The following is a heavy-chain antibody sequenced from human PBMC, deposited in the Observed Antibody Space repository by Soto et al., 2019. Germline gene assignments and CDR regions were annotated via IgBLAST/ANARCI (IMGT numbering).Heavy chain of an antibody. D-gene: IGHD2-2*01. Sequence: GESLKISCKGSGYSFSIYWIVWVRQMPGKGLEWMGTIYPGDSDTRYSPSFQGQVTISADKSISTAYLQWNSLKASDTAMYFCXRNKGYCSSISCYGMDVWGQGAAVTVSS. CDR2: IYPGDSDT. V-gene: IGHV5-51*01. CDR1: GYSFSIYW. J-gene: IGHJ6*02. CDR3: XRNKGYCSSISCYGMDV.